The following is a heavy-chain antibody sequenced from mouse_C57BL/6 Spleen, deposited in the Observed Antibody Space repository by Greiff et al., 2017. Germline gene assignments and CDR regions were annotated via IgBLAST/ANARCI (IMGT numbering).Heavy chain of an antibody. CDR1: GYTFTSYW. D-gene: IGHD2-3*01. J-gene: IGHJ4*01. V-gene: IGHV1-53*01. CDR2: INPSNGGT. CDR3: AIYDGYYPYAMDY. Sequence: QVQLKQPGTELVKPGASVKLSCKASGYTFTSYWMHWVKQRPGQGLEWIGNINPSNGGTNYNEKFKSKATLTVDKSSSTAYMQLSSLTSEDSAVYYCAIYDGYYPYAMDYWGQGTSVTVSS.